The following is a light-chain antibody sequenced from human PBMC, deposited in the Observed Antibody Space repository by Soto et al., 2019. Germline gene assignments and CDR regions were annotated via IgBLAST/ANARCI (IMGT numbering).Light chain of an antibody. V-gene: IGKV1-27*01. J-gene: IGKJ1*01. CDR1: QGISNR. CDR3: QKYNSVPWT. CDR2: AAS. Sequence: DIQMTQSPSSLSASVGDRVTITCRASQGISNRLAWYQQIPGQVPKLLIYAASTLQSGVPSRFGGSGSGTDFTLTISSLQPEDVATDYYQKYNSVPWTFGQGTKVEIK.